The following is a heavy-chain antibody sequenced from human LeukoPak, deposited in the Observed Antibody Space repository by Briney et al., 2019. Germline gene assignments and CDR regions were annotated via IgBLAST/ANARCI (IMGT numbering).Heavy chain of an antibody. Sequence: PGGSLRLSCAASGFTFSSYSMKWVRQAPGKGLEWGSSINYSGTNIYYADSVKGRFTISRDNAKNSLFLQMNSLRPEDTAVYYCVTSGCSGATCYFYFDFWGQGTLVTVSS. CDR1: GFTFSSYS. V-gene: IGHV3-21*01. CDR2: INYSGTNI. J-gene: IGHJ4*02. CDR3: VTSGCSGATCYFYFDF. D-gene: IGHD2-15*01.